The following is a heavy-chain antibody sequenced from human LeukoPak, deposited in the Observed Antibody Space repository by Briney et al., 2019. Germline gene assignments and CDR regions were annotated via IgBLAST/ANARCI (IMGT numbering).Heavy chain of an antibody. D-gene: IGHD3-3*01. CDR3: ARAGDLNTVVTWSFWSGPPICPDY. J-gene: IGHJ4*02. CDR1: GFNFSDYI. Sequence: KSGGSLRLSCAASGFNFSDYIMNWVRQTPGKGLEWVSYITGRTGVTFYADSVVGRFTISRDNAKNSLYLQMNSLRAEDTAVYYCARAGDLNTVVTWSFWSGPPICPDYWGQGTLVTVSS. CDR2: ITGRTGVT. V-gene: IGHV3-48*01.